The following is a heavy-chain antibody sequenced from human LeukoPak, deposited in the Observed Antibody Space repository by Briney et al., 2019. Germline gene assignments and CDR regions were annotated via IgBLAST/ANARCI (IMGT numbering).Heavy chain of an antibody. CDR2: MNPDSTNT. V-gene: IGHV1-8*01. CDR3: ARVPSLGYCSGGSCYRFDH. D-gene: IGHD2-15*01. Sequence: ASVTVSCKASGYTFASYDINWVRQAPGQGLEWMGWMNPDSTNTGYAQKFQGRVTMTRDTSMSAAYMELSSLTSEDTAVYYCARVPSLGYCSGGSCYRFDHWGQGTLVAVSS. J-gene: IGHJ4*02. CDR1: GYTFASYD.